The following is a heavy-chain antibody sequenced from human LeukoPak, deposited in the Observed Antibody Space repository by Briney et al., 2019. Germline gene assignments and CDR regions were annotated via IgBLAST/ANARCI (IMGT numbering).Heavy chain of an antibody. CDR2: ITNTGSTV. V-gene: IGHV3-11*01. D-gene: IGHD2-8*01. J-gene: IGHJ6*02. Sequence: GGSLRLSCAASGFTFSDYYMTWIRQAPGKGLEWLSYITNTGSTVFYADSVMGRFTVSRDNAKRSLYLQIKSLRDDDTAVYHCALGTINKDYYFGMDVWGQGTTVTVSS. CDR3: ALGTINKDYYFGMDV. CDR1: GFTFSDYY.